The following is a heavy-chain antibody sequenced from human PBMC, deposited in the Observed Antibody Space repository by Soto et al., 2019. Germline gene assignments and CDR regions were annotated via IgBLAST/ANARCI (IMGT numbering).Heavy chain of an antibody. J-gene: IGHJ6*02. D-gene: IGHD1-26*01. CDR3: ANYRHYYYYYGMDV. Sequence: GGSLRLSCAASGFTFSSYAMSWVRQAPGKGLEWVSAISGSGGSTYYADSVKGRFTISRDNSKNTLYLQMNSLRAEDTAVYYCANYRHYYYYYGMDVWGQGPTVTVYS. CDR2: ISGSGGST. CDR1: GFTFSSYA. V-gene: IGHV3-23*01.